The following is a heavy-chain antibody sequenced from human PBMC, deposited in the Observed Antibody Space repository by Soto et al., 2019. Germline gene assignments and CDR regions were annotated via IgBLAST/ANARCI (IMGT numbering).Heavy chain of an antibody. CDR2: IWYDGSNK. Sequence: GESLKISCAASGFTFSSYGMHWVRQAPGKGLEWVAVIWYDGSNKYYADSVKGRFTISRDNSKNTLYLQMNSLRAEDTAVYYCARAKSGWYDYWGQGTLVTVSS. J-gene: IGHJ4*02. CDR1: GFTFSSYG. CDR3: ARAKSGWYDY. V-gene: IGHV3-33*01. D-gene: IGHD6-19*01.